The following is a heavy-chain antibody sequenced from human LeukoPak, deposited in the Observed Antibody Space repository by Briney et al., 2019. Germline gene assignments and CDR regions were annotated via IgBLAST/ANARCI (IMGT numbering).Heavy chain of an antibody. CDR1: GYTFTSYD. CDR3: ARGGDYYGSGSYNY. D-gene: IGHD3-10*01. J-gene: IGHJ4*02. CDR2: MNPNSGNT. V-gene: IGHV1-8*03. Sequence: RASVKVSCKASGYTFTSYDINWVRQATGQGLEWMGWMNPNSGNTGYAQKFQGRVTTTRNTSISTAYMELSSLRSEDTAVYYCARGGDYYGSGSYNYWGQGTLVTVSS.